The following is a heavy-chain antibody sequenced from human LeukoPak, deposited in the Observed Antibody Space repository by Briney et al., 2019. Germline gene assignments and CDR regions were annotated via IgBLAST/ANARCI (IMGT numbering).Heavy chain of an antibody. D-gene: IGHD1-1*01. J-gene: IGHJ4*02. Sequence: PSETLSLTCTVSGVSISSYFWSWIRQPPGKGLEWIGYVYYNGITNYNPSLKSRVSIPLDTSKNQFSLKLNSVTAADTAVYYCASQLGGTTFHWGQGTLVTVSS. CDR2: VYYNGIT. CDR1: GVSISSYF. CDR3: ASQLGGTTFH. V-gene: IGHV4-59*01.